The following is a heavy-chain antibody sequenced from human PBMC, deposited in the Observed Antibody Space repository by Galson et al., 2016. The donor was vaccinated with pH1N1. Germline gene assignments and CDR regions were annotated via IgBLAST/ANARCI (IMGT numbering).Heavy chain of an antibody. D-gene: IGHD4-17*01. Sequence: TLSLTCTVSGGSISSGDSYWSWIRQHPGKGLEWIGYIYYSGSTYYNPSLKSRVSISVYTPKNQFSLKLSSVTAADTAVYYCARSSYGDYVHWFDPWGQGTLVTVSS. CDR3: ARSSYGDYVHWFDP. J-gene: IGHJ5*02. CDR2: IYYSGST. CDR1: GGSISSGDSY. V-gene: IGHV4-31*03.